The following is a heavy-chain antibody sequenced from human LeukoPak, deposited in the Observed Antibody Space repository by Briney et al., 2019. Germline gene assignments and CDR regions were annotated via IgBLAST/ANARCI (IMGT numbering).Heavy chain of an antibody. V-gene: IGHV3-23*01. CDR3: ARRSGVAVAGAFDY. D-gene: IGHD6-19*01. CDR2: ISGSGGST. Sequence: GGSLRLSCAASGFTFSSYAMSWVRQAPGKGLEWVSAISGSGGSTYYADSVKGRFTISRDNSKNTLYLQMNSLRAEDTAVYFCARRSGVAVAGAFDYWGQGTLVTVSS. CDR1: GFTFSSYA. J-gene: IGHJ4*02.